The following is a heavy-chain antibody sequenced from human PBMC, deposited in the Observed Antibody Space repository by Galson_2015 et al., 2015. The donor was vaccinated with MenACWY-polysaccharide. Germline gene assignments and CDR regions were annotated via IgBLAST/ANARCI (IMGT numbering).Heavy chain of an antibody. Sequence: SLRLSCAASGFYFNNHGMHWVRQAPGKGLEWVALIWYDGSKEYYAGSVKGRFAISKDNSKNTVYLQMNSLRAEDTAVYYCARALRGITVEDWGQGTLVAVSS. CDR3: ARALRGITVED. D-gene: IGHD3-10*01. V-gene: IGHV3-33*01. J-gene: IGHJ4*02. CDR2: IWYDGSKE. CDR1: GFYFNNHG.